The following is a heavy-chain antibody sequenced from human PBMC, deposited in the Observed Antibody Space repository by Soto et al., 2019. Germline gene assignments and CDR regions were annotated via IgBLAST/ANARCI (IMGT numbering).Heavy chain of an antibody. CDR3: ARGRYGDY. J-gene: IGHJ4*02. D-gene: IGHD1-1*01. V-gene: IGHV1-18*01. CDR2: ISAHNGNT. CDR1: GYDFTTYG. Sequence: QVHLVQSGAEVKKPGASVKVSCKGSGYDFTTYGITWVRQAPGQGLEWMAWISAHNGNTDYAQKLQGRVTVTRDTSTSTAYMELRSLRSDDTAVYYCARGRYGDYWGRGALVTVPS.